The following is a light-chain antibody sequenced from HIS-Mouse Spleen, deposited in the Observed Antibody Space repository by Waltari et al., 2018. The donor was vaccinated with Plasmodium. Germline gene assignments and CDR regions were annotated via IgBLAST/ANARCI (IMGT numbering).Light chain of an antibody. CDR1: QSISSW. Sequence: DIQMTQSPSTLSASVGDRATLTCRASQSISSWLAWYQQKPGKDPKLLIYKASSLESGVPSRFSGSGSGTEFTLTISSLQPDDFATYYCQQYNSYSWTFGQGTKVEIK. V-gene: IGKV1-5*03. J-gene: IGKJ1*01. CDR3: QQYNSYSWT. CDR2: KAS.